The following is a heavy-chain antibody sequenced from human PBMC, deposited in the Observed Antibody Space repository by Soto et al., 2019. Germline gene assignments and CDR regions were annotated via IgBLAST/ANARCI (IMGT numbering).Heavy chain of an antibody. D-gene: IGHD3-10*01. J-gene: IGHJ4*02. V-gene: IGHV1-18*04. Sequence: ASVKVSCKASGYTFTSYGISWVRQAPGQGLEWMGWISAYNGNTNYAQKLQGRVTMTTDTSTSTAYMELRSLRSDDTAVYYCARDSHKWFAQLLPDFDYWGQGTMVTVYS. CDR3: ARDSHKWFAQLLPDFDY. CDR1: GYTFTSYG. CDR2: ISAYNGNT.